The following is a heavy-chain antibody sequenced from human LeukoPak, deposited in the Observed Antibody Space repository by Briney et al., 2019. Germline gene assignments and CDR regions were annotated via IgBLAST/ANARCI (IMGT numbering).Heavy chain of an antibody. CDR2: INHSGST. J-gene: IGHJ4*02. D-gene: IGHD6-19*01. Sequence: SETLSLTCAVYGGSFSGYYWSWIRQPPGKGLEWIGEINHSGSTNYNPSLKSRVTISVDTSKNQFSLKLSSVTAADTAVYYCASPLPVADANDYWGQGTLVTVSS. V-gene: IGHV4-34*01. CDR1: GGSFSGYY. CDR3: ASPLPVADANDY.